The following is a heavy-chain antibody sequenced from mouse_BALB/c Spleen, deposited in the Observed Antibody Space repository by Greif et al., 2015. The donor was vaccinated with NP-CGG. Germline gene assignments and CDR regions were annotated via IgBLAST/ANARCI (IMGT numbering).Heavy chain of an antibody. CDR3: ARRTGTEAMDY. J-gene: IGHJ4*01. CDR2: IYPGSGNT. CDR1: GYTFTGYY. D-gene: IGHD4-1*01. Sequence: QVQLQQSGPALVKPGASVKISCKASGYTFTGYYINWVKQKPGQGLEWIGWIYPGSGNTKYNEKFKGKATLTVDTSSSTAYMQLSSLTSEDTAVYFCARRTGTEAMDYWGQGTSVTVSS. V-gene: IGHV1-84*02.